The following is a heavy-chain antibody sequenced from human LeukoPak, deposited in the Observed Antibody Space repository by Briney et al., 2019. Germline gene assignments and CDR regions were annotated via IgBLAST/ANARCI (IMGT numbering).Heavy chain of an antibody. CDR2: LRKDATYS. J-gene: IGHJ4*02. Sequence: GGSLRLSCAASGFPFSSYGMYWVRQTPDKGLQWVAYLRKDATYSNYADSVRGRFTISRDNSKNTLYLQMNSLRAEDTAVYYCAKDVGATRGYYFDYWGQGTLVTVSS. CDR1: GFPFSSYG. D-gene: IGHD1-26*01. CDR3: AKDVGATRGYYFDY. V-gene: IGHV3-30*02.